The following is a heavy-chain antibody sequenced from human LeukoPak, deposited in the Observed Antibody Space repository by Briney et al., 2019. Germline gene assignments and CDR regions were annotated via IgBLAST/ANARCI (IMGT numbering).Heavy chain of an antibody. Sequence: SETLSLTCTVSGGSFSSSDNYWGWIRQPPGKGLEWIGSIYYSGSPYYNPSLKSRVTISVDTSKNQFSLKLSSVTAADAAVYYCARLSGSSSSLDYWGQGTLVTVSS. D-gene: IGHD6-6*01. J-gene: IGHJ4*02. CDR3: ARLSGSSSSLDY. CDR1: GGSFSSSDNY. V-gene: IGHV4-39*01. CDR2: IYYSGSP.